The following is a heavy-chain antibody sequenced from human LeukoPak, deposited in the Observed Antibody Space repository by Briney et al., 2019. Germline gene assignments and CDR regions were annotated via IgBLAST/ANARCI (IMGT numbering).Heavy chain of an antibody. CDR3: ARGGSYLSAFDI. CDR1: GFTFSSYD. J-gene: IGHJ3*02. D-gene: IGHD1-26*01. CDR2: IYSGGST. V-gene: IGHV3-53*01. Sequence: GGSLRLSCAASGFTFSSYDMTWVRQAPGKGLEWVSIIYSGGSTFYADSVKGRFTISRDNSKNTLYLQMNSLRAKDTAVYYCARGGSYLSAFDIWGQGTMVTVSS.